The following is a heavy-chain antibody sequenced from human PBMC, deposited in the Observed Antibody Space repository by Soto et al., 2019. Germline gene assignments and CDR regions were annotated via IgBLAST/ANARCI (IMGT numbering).Heavy chain of an antibody. CDR1: GFTFGDYA. J-gene: IGHJ5*02. CDR2: IRSKAYGGTT. D-gene: IGHD4-17*01. Sequence: GGSLRLSCTASGFTFGDYAMSWFRQAPGKGLEWVGFIRSKAYGGTTEYAASVKGRFTISRDDSKSIACLQMNSLKTEDTAVYYCTRAQDYGDYVQFDPWGQGTLVTVSS. V-gene: IGHV3-49*03. CDR3: TRAQDYGDYVQFDP.